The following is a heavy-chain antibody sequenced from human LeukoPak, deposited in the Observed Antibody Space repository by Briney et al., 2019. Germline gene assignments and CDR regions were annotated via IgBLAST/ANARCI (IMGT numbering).Heavy chain of an antibody. V-gene: IGHV1-2*02. CDR3: ARSYGSSWYYFDY. Sequence: AASVKVSCKASGYTFTGHYMHWVRQAPGQGLERMGWINPNSGGTNYAQKFQGRVTMTRDTSISTAYMELSRLRSDDTAVYYCARSYGSSWYYFDYWGQGTLVTVSS. CDR1: GYTFTGHY. D-gene: IGHD6-13*01. CDR2: INPNSGGT. J-gene: IGHJ4*02.